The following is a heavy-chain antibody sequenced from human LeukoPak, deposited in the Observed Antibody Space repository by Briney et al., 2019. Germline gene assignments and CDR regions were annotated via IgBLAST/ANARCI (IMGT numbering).Heavy chain of an antibody. CDR2: ISSSGSTI. V-gene: IGHV3-11*04. CDR3: TTGLGVGATIGFDY. Sequence: GGSLRLSCAASEFTFSDYYMSWLRQAPGKGLEWVSYISSSGSTIYYADSVKGRFTISRDNAKNSLYLQMNSLRAEDTAVYYCTTGLGVGATIGFDYWGQGTLVTVSS. J-gene: IGHJ4*02. CDR1: EFTFSDYY. D-gene: IGHD1-26*01.